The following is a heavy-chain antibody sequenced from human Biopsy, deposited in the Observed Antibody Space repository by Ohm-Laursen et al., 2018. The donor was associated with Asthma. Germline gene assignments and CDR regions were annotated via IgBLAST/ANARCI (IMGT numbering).Heavy chain of an antibody. CDR3: ARDGADCSSTSCYGGDYYYYYGMDV. J-gene: IGHJ6*02. D-gene: IGHD2-2*01. V-gene: IGHV3-30*03. CDR1: GFTFSSYG. Sequence: SLRLSCAAPGFTFSSYGMHWVRQAPGKGLEWVAVISYDGSNKYYADSVKGRFTISRGNSKNTLYLQMNSLRAEDTAVYYCARDGADCSSTSCYGGDYYYYYGMDVWGQGTTVTVSS. CDR2: ISYDGSNK.